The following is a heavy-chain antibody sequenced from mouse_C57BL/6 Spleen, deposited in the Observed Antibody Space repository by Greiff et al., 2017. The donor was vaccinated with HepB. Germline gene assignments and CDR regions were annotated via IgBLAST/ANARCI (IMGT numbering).Heavy chain of an antibody. J-gene: IGHJ2*01. CDR2: IDPEGGET. Sequence: VQLQQSGAELVKPGASVKLSCTASGFNFKDYYMHWVKQRTEQGLEWIGRIDPEGGETKYAPKFQGKATITAETSSNTAYLQLSSLTSEDTAVYYCAREGTAYFDYWGQGTTLTVSS. CDR1: GFNFKDYY. CDR3: AREGTAYFDY. V-gene: IGHV14-2*01. D-gene: IGHD3-3*01.